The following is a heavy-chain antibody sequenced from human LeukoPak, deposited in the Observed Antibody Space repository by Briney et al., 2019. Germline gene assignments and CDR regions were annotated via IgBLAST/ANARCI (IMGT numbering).Heavy chain of an antibody. J-gene: IGHJ4*02. D-gene: IGHD3-10*01. Sequence: PGGSLRLSCAASGFTFSTYRMNWVRQAPGKGLEWVSSISSGSSYIYYADSVKGRFTISRDNAKNSLYLQMNSLRAEDTAVYYCARVRGPQLSYFDYWGQGTLVTVSS. CDR2: ISSGSSYI. CDR3: ARVRGPQLSYFDY. V-gene: IGHV3-21*01. CDR1: GFTFSTYR.